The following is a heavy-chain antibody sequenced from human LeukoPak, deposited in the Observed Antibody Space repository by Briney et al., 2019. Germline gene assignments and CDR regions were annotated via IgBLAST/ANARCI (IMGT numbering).Heavy chain of an antibody. Sequence: HGESLKISCKGSGYSFTSYWIGWVRQMPGKGLEWMGIIYPGDSDTRYSPSFQGQVTISADKSISTAYLQWSSLKASDTAMYYCASYYDSSGYLANDAFDIWGQGTMVTVSS. CDR1: GYSFTSYW. CDR3: ASYYDSSGYLANDAFDI. V-gene: IGHV5-51*01. CDR2: IYPGDSDT. D-gene: IGHD3-22*01. J-gene: IGHJ3*02.